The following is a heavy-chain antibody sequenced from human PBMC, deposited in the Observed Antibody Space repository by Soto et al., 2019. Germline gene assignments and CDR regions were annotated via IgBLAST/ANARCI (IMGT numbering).Heavy chain of an antibody. CDR1: GFTFSTYG. CDR2: ISYNGGST. J-gene: IGHJ4*02. CDR3: ARTNDYNWGINWVDY. D-gene: IGHD7-27*01. V-gene: IGHV3-23*01. Sequence: EVQLLESGGGLERPGGSLRLSCAASGFTFSTYGMTWVRQASGKGLEWVSGISYNGGSTYYADSVKGRFTISRDNSKNTLYLQMNNLRAEDTAVYYCARTNDYNWGINWVDYWGQGTLVTVSS.